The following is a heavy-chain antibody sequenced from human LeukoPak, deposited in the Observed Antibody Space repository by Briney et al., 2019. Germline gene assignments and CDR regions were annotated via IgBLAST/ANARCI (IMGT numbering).Heavy chain of an antibody. D-gene: IGHD3-22*01. J-gene: IGHJ6*03. CDR3: ARGSTMIPRGHGGYYMDV. Sequence: PSETLSLTCTVSGGSISHYYWSWIRQRPGKGLEWIGYIYYSGTTNYNPSLKSRVTISVDTSKNQFSLKLSSVTAADTAVYYCARGSTMIPRGHGGYYMDVWGKGTTVTVSS. CDR1: GGSISHYY. V-gene: IGHV4-59*12. CDR2: IYYSGTT.